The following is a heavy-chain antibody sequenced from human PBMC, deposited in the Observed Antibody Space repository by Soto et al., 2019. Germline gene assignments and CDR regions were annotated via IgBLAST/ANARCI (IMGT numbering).Heavy chain of an antibody. J-gene: IGHJ4*02. CDR3: ARDYCSSTSCYGEQNY. V-gene: IGHV3-74*01. CDR2: INSDGSST. CDR1: GFTFSSYW. Sequence: EVQLVESGGGLVQPGGSLRLSCAASGFTFSSYWMLWVRQAPGKGLVWVSRINSDGSSTSYAESVKGRFTISRDNGKNTLYLQMNSLRAEDTAVYYCARDYCSSTSCYGEQNYWGQGTLVTVSS. D-gene: IGHD2-2*01.